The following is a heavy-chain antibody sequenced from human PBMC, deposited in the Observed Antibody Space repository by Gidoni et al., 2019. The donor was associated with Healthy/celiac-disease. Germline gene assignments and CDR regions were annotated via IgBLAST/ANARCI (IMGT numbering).Heavy chain of an antibody. CDR3: AKDLYQLLYRRNYYYGMDV. CDR1: GFTFSSYA. V-gene: IGHV3-23*01. CDR2: ISGSGGST. D-gene: IGHD2-2*02. J-gene: IGHJ6*02. Sequence: EVQLLESGGGLVQPGGSLRLSCAASGFTFSSYAMSWVRQAPGKGLEWVSAISGSGGSTYYAGSVKGRFTISRDNSKNTLYLQMNSLRAEDTAVYYCAKDLYQLLYRRNYYYGMDVWGQGTTVTVSS.